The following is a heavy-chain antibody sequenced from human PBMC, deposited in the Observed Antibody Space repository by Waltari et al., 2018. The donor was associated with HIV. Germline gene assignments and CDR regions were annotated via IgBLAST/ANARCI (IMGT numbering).Heavy chain of an antibody. CDR3: LPVVGRYGMDV. V-gene: IGHV3-73*01. CDR2: IRSKANSYAT. J-gene: IGHJ6*02. D-gene: IGHD2-21*01. Sequence: EVQLVESGGGLVQPGGSLQLSCAASGFTFRGPALHWARQAPGKGLEGVGRIRSKANSYATAYAASVKGRFTISRDDSKNTAYLQMNSLKTEDTAVYYCLPVVGRYGMDVWGQGTTVTVSS. CDR1: GFTFRGPA.